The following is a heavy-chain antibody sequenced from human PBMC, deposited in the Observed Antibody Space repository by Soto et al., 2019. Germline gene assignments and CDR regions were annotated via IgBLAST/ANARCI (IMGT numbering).Heavy chain of an antibody. V-gene: IGHV4-31*03. Sequence: SETLSLTCTVSGGSISSGGYYWSWIRQHPGKGLEWIGYIYYSGSTYYNPSLKSRVTISVDTSKNQFSLKLSSVTAADTAVYYCARDARHYDSSGYVYYYYGMDVRGQGTTVTVSS. CDR1: GGSISSGGYY. CDR3: ARDARHYDSSGYVYYYYGMDV. J-gene: IGHJ6*02. D-gene: IGHD3-22*01. CDR2: IYYSGST.